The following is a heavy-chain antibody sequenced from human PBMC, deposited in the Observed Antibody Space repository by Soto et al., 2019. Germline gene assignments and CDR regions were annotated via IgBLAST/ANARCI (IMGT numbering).Heavy chain of an antibody. Sequence: PGGSLRLSCPASGFTFSSYAMSWVRQAPGKGLEWVSAISGSGGSTYYADSVKGRFTISRDNSKNTLYLQMNSLRAEDTAVYYCAKDPSGPRPDGGNWFDPWGQGTLVTVSS. V-gene: IGHV3-23*01. D-gene: IGHD3-10*01. J-gene: IGHJ5*02. CDR2: ISGSGGST. CDR3: AKDPSGPRPDGGNWFDP. CDR1: GFTFSSYA.